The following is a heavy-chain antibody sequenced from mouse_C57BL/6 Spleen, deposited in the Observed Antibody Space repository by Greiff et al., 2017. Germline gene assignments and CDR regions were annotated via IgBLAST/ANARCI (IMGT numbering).Heavy chain of an antibody. CDR1: GFTFSNYW. D-gene: IGHD1-1*01. CDR3: TDYYGSGGFAY. CDR2: IRLKSDNYAT. J-gene: IGHJ3*01. Sequence: EVKVEESGGGLVQPGGSMKLSCVASGFTFSNYWMNWVRQSPEKGLEWVAQIRLKSDNYATHYAESVKGRFTISRDDSKSSVYLQMNNLRAEDTGIYYCTDYYGSGGFAYWGQGTLVTVSA. V-gene: IGHV6-3*01.